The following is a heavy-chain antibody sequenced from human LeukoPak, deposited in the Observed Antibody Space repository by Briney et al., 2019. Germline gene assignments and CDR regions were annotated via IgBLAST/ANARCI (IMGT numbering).Heavy chain of an antibody. V-gene: IGHV4-38-2*01. J-gene: IGHJ5*02. Sequence: SETLSLTCEVSGDSLSSGYYWDWIRQPPGKGLEWIGGVYYSGSAYYNPSLKSRVTISVDTSKSRFSLKLNSVTAADTAVYYCASEDCSSRGCWFDPWGQGTLVTVSS. D-gene: IGHD2-2*01. CDR1: GDSLSSGYY. CDR3: ASEDCSSRGCWFDP. CDR2: VYYSGSA.